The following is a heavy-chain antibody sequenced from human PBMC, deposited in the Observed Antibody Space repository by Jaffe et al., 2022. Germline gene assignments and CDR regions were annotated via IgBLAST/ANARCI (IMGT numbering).Heavy chain of an antibody. D-gene: IGHD3-10*01. V-gene: IGHV4-61*02. CDR1: GGSISSGNHY. Sequence: QVQLQESGPGLVKPSQTLSLTCTVSGGSISSGNHYWSWIRQPAGKGLEWIGRIYTSGSTNYNPSLKSRVTISVDTSKNHFSLNLSSVTAADTAVYYCASNYYGSGSYEFDYWGQGTLVTVSS. CDR3: ASNYYGSGSYEFDY. CDR2: IYTSGST. J-gene: IGHJ4*02.